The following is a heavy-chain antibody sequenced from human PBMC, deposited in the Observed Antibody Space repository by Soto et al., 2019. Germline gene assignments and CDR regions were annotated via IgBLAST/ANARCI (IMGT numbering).Heavy chain of an antibody. CDR1: GGSISSYY. CDR2: IYYSGST. D-gene: IGHD3-10*01. V-gene: IGHV4-59*01. J-gene: IGHJ5*02. CDR3: ARKELVRGSYMGGWFDP. Sequence: PSETLSLTCTVSGGSISSYYWSWIRQPPGKGLEWIGYIYYSGSTNYNPSLKSRVTISVDTSKNQFSLKLSSVTAADTAVYYCARKELVRGSYMGGWFDPWGQGTLVTVSS.